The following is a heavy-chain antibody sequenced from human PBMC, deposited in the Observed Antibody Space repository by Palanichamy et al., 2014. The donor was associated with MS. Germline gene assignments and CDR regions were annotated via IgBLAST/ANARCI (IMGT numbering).Heavy chain of an antibody. Sequence: QVQLQESGPGLVKPSETLSLTCTVSGGSISSYYWSWVRQPPGKGLEWIGYIFNSGSTNYNPSLKSRVTISVDTSKNQFSLKLSSVTAADTAVYYCARHILTDYSVYYYTDVWGKGTTVTVSS. J-gene: IGHJ6*03. CDR3: ARHILTDYSVYYYTDV. CDR2: IFNSGST. CDR1: GGSISSYY. V-gene: IGHV4-59*08. D-gene: IGHD3-9*01.